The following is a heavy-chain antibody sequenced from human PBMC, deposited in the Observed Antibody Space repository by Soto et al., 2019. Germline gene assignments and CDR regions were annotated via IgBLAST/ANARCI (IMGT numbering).Heavy chain of an antibody. Sequence: VASVKVSCKASGGTFSSYTISWVRQAPGQGLEWMGRIIPILGIANYAQKFQGRVTITADKSTSTAYMELSSLRSEDTAVYYCAREAGDGGSNWFDPWGQGTLVTVSS. D-gene: IGHD6-13*01. CDR1: GGTFSSYT. CDR3: AREAGDGGSNWFDP. J-gene: IGHJ5*02. V-gene: IGHV1-69*04. CDR2: IIPILGIA.